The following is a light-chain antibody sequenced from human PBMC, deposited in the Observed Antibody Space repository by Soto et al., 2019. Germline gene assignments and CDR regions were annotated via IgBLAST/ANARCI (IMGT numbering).Light chain of an antibody. J-gene: IGKJ5*01. V-gene: IGKV1-12*01. CDR1: QGIKNW. CDR3: QQDAISPLT. Sequence: IRVTHAPASVSASVGYIGTITFRSSQGIKNWLAWYQQKPGKAPNLLIYTGSSLQSGVPSRFSGSGSGTDFTLTINSLQPEDFATYYCQQDAISPLTFGQGTRLEIK. CDR2: TGS.